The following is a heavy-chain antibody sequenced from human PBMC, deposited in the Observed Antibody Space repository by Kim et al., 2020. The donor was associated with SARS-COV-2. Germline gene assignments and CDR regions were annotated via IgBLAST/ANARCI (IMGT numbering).Heavy chain of an antibody. V-gene: IGHV3-43D*03. CDR3: AKGGSFWSANGADY. CDR2: ISWDGGST. J-gene: IGHJ4*02. Sequence: GGSLRLSCAASGFTFDDYAMHWVRQAPGKGLEWVSLISWDGGSTYYADSVKGRFTISRDNSKNSLYLQMNSLRAEDTALYYCAKGGSFWSANGADYWGQGTLVTVSS. D-gene: IGHD3-3*01. CDR1: GFTFDDYA.